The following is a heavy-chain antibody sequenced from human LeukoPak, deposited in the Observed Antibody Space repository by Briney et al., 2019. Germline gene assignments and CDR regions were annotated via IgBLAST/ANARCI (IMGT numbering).Heavy chain of an antibody. J-gene: IGHJ4*02. CDR3: AIRGELTGDSDY. CDR1: GGSFSGYY. V-gene: IGHV4-34*01. Sequence: SETLSLTCAVYGGSFSGYYWSWIRQPPGKGLEWIGEINHSGSTNYNPSLKSRVTISVDTSKNHFSLNLSSVTAADTAVYYCAIRGELTGDSDYWGQGTLVTVSS. D-gene: IGHD3-16*01. CDR2: INHSGST.